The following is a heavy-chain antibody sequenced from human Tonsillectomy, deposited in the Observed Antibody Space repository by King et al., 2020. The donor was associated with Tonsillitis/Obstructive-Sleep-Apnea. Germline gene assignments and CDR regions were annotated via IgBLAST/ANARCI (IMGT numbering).Heavy chain of an antibody. CDR2: INSDGSST. CDR3: ARDSRTIFGVVIIRFDY. D-gene: IGHD3-3*01. V-gene: IGHV3-74*01. J-gene: IGHJ4*02. CDR1: GFTFSSYW. Sequence: VQLVESGGGLVQPGGSLRLSCAASGFTFSSYWMHWVRQAPGEGLVWVSRINSDGSSTSYADSVKGRFTISRDNAKNTLYLQMNSLRAEDTAVYYCARDSRTIFGVVIIRFDYWGQGTLVTVSS.